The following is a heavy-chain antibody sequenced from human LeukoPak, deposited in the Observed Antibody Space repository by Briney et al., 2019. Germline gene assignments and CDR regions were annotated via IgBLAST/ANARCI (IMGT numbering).Heavy chain of an antibody. V-gene: IGHV1-8*01. CDR2: MNPNSGNT. CDR1: GYTFTSYD. J-gene: IGHJ6*03. CDR3: ARGRYCSSTSCYVPTFAYYYYMDV. Sequence: ASVKVSCKASGYTFTSYDINWVRQATGQGLEWMGWMNPNSGNTGYAQKFQGRVTMTRNTSISTAYMELSSLRSEDTAVYYCARGRYCSSTSCYVPTFAYYYYMDVWGKGTTVTVSS. D-gene: IGHD2-2*01.